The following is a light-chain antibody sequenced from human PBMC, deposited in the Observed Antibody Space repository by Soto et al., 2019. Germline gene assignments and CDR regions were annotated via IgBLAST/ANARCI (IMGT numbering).Light chain of an antibody. Sequence: QSVLTQPASVSGSPGQSITISCTGTSSDVGSYNLVSWYQQHPGKAPKLMIYEGSKRPSGVSNRFSGSKSGNTASLTISGLEAVDEAVYYCCSYAGSSTAHVVFGGGTKVTVL. CDR1: SSDVGSYNL. J-gene: IGLJ2*01. CDR2: EGS. V-gene: IGLV2-23*01. CDR3: CSYAGSSTAHVV.